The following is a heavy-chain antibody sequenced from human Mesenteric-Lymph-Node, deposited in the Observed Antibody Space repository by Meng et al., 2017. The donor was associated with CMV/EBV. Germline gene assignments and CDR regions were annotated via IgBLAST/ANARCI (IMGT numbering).Heavy chain of an antibody. CDR2: INSDGSNT. D-gene: IGHD6-19*01. Sequence: SLTPSCAVSGPTFSSYWMHWVSQAPGKGLVWVSRINSDGSNTNYADSVKGRFTTSTNNAKNALYLQMNSLRAEDTAVYYRARVTFPKELSSCGSGGHWGQGTLVTVSS. CDR3: ARVTFPKELSSCGSGGH. CDR1: GPTFSSYW. V-gene: IGHV3-74*01. J-gene: IGHJ4*02.